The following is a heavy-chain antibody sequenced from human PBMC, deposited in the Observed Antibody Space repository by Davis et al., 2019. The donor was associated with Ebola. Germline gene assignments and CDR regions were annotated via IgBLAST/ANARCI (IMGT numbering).Heavy chain of an antibody. Sequence: MPSETLSLTCTVSGGSISSSSYYWGWIRQPPGKGLGWIGSIYYSGSTYYNPSHKSRVTISVDTSKNQFSLKLSSVTAADTAVYYCAGSIVGPTTNFDYWGQGTLVTVSS. D-gene: IGHD1-26*01. V-gene: IGHV4-39*01. CDR1: GGSISSSSYY. CDR3: AGSIVGPTTNFDY. CDR2: IYYSGST. J-gene: IGHJ4*02.